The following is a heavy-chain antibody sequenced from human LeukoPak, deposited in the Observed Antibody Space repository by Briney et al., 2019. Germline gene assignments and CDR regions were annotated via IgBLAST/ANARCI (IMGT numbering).Heavy chain of an antibody. CDR3: AKDNRIGGYDWSLGY. CDR2: ISWNSGSI. D-gene: IGHD5-12*01. CDR1: GFTFDDYA. J-gene: IGHJ4*02. V-gene: IGHV3-9*01. Sequence: PGGSLRLSCAASGFTFDDYAMHWVRQAPGKGLEWVSGISWNSGSIGYADSVKGRFTISRDNAKNFLYLQMNSLRAEDTALYYCAKDNRIGGYDWSLGYWGQGTLVTVSS.